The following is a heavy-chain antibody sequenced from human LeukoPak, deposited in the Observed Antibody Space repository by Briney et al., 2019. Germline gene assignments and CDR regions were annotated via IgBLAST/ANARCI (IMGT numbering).Heavy chain of an antibody. V-gene: IGHV3-64*01. CDR1: GFTFTTYT. CDR2: VVGNGGTT. Sequence: GGSLRLSCAASGFTFTTYTIPWVRQAPGKGLEYVSAVVGNGGTTYYANSVKGRFTISRDNSKNTVYLQMGSLRAEDTAVYYCARERAFYYFDYWGQGTLVTVSS. CDR3: ARERAFYYFDY. J-gene: IGHJ4*02.